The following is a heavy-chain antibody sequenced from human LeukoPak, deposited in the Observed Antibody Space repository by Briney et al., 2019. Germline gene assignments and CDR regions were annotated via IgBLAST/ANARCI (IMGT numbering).Heavy chain of an antibody. Sequence: SETLSLTCTVSGGSISSGSYCWSWIRQPAGKGLEWIGRIYTSGSTNYNPSLKSRVTISVDTSKNQFSLKLSSVTAADTAVYYCASRDYGDYGFDYWGQGTLVTASS. D-gene: IGHD4-17*01. CDR2: IYTSGST. CDR3: ASRDYGDYGFDY. J-gene: IGHJ4*02. CDR1: GGSISSGSYC. V-gene: IGHV4-61*02.